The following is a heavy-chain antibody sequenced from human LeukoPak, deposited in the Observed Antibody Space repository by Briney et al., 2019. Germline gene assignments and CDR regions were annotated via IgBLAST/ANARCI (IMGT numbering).Heavy chain of an antibody. J-gene: IGHJ5*02. D-gene: IGHD3-10*01. CDR2: ISSDGSST. CDR3: ARATHYYL. Sequence: QPGGSLRLSCAASGFTFSSHWMHWVRQAPGKGLVWVSRISSDGSSTSYVDSVKGRFTISRDNAKNTLYLQMNSLRDEDTAVYYCARATHYYLWGQGTLVTVSS. V-gene: IGHV3-74*01. CDR1: GFTFSSHW.